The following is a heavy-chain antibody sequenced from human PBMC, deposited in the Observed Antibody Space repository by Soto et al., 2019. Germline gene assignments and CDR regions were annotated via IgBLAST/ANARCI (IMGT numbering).Heavy chain of an antibody. CDR2: INPNSGGT. J-gene: IGHJ3*02. CDR1: GYTFTGYY. V-gene: IGHV1-2*04. D-gene: IGHD3-22*01. Sequence: ASVKVSCKASGYTFTGYYMHWVRQAPGQGLERMGWINPNSGGTNYAQKFQGWVTMTRDTSISTAYMELSRLRSDDTAVYYCARTYYYDSSRHYSSAIHIWGQATMVTVSS. CDR3: ARTYYYDSSRHYSSAIHI.